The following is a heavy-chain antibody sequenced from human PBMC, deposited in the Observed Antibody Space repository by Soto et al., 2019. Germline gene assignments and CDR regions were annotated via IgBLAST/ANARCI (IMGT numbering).Heavy chain of an antibody. V-gene: IGHV3-30*18. J-gene: IGHJ6*02. CDR2: ISYHGSNK. D-gene: IGHD3-10*01. Sequence: PGGSLRLSCAASGFTFSSYGMDWVRQAPGEGLEWVAVISYHGSNKYYADSVKGRFTISRDNSKKMLFLEMSSLRPEDTAVYYCAKDQTVRGVMTYGMDVWGQGTTVTVSS. CDR1: GFTFSSYG. CDR3: AKDQTVRGVMTYGMDV.